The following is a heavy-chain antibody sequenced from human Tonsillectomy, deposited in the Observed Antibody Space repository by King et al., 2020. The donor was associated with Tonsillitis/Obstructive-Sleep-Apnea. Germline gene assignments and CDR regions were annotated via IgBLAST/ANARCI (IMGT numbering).Heavy chain of an antibody. J-gene: IGHJ4*02. Sequence: FQLVQSGAEVKKPGESLRISCKGFGYGFPSYWIAWVRQMPGRGLEWMGIIYPGDSDTRYSPSFQGQVTISAEKSIRTAYLQWNNLKTSDTAIYYCARPTGDCSGGNCYSDYWGQGTLVTVSS. CDR2: IYPGDSDT. CDR1: GYGFPSYW. D-gene: IGHD2-15*01. V-gene: IGHV5-51*01. CDR3: ARPTGDCSGGNCYSDY.